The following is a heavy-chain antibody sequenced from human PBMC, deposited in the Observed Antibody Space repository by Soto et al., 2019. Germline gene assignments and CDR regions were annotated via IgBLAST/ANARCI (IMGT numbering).Heavy chain of an antibody. CDR2: ISSSGSTI. V-gene: IGHV3-11*01. Sequence: GGSLRLSCXASGFTFSDYYMSWIRQAPGKGLEWVSYISSSGSTIYYADSVKGRFTISRDNAKNSLYLQMNSLRAEDTAVYYCARDHRYSSGWPPIDYWGQGTLVTVSS. CDR3: ARDHRYSSGWPPIDY. J-gene: IGHJ4*02. D-gene: IGHD6-19*01. CDR1: GFTFSDYY.